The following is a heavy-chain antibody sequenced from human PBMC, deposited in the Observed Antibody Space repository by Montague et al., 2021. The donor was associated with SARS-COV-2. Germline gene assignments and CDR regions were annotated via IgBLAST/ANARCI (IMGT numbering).Heavy chain of an antibody. J-gene: IGHJ4*02. V-gene: IGHV4-59*08. CDR1: GGSIIRYY. CDR2: IYSTGSS. Sequence: SETLSLTCTVSGGSIIRYYWSWIRQYPGKRLEWIGYIYSTGSSDYNPALESRVTMSIDMSKNQFSLNLTSVTAADTAAYYCARRGGWPYFDFWSQGTLVTVSS. D-gene: IGHD6-19*01. CDR3: ARRGGWPYFDF.